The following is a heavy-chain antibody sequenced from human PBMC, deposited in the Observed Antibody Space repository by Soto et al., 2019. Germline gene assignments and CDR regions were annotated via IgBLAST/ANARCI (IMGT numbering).Heavy chain of an antibody. CDR2: INAYNGNT. CDR1: GYTFTSYA. J-gene: IGHJ6*02. D-gene: IGHD6-19*01. Sequence: GASVKVSCKASGYTFTSYAMHWVRQAPGQRLEWMGWINAYNGNTNYAQKFQGRVTMTTDTSTSTAYMELRSLRSDDTAVYYCARVAVAGTAVDYYYGMDVWGQGTTVTVSS. CDR3: ARVAVAGTAVDYYYGMDV. V-gene: IGHV1-3*01.